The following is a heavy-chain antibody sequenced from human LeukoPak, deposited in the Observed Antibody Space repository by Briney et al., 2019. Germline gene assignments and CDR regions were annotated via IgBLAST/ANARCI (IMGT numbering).Heavy chain of an antibody. CDR2: INSDGNIT. J-gene: IGHJ6*02. D-gene: IGHD5-18*01. CDR3: ARDAVDTANAV. Sequence: GGSLRLSCAASGFTFTTYWMHWVRQAPGKGLAWVSHINSDGNITSYADSVKGRFTISRDNAKNTLYLQMNSLRAEDTAVYYCARDAVDTANAVWGQGTTVTVSS. CDR1: GFTFTTYW. V-gene: IGHV3-74*01.